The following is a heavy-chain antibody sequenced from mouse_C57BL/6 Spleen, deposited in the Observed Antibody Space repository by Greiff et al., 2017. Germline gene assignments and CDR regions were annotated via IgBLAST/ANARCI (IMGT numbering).Heavy chain of an antibody. J-gene: IGHJ1*03. Sequence: QVQLQQPGAELVKPGASVKMSCKASGYTFTSYWITWVKQRPGQGLEWIGDIYPGSGSTNYNEKFKSKATLTVDTSSSTAYMQLSSLTSEDSAVYYCARWGTTVVDCYFDVWGTGTTVTVSS. V-gene: IGHV1-55*01. D-gene: IGHD1-1*01. CDR1: GYTFTSYW. CDR2: IYPGSGST. CDR3: ARWGTTVVDCYFDV.